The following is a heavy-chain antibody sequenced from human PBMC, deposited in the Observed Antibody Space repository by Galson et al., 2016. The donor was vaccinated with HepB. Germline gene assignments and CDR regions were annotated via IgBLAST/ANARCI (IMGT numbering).Heavy chain of an antibody. D-gene: IGHD2-15*01. CDR3: ARDWYCSVSSCYDAFDI. Sequence: SVKVSCKASGYTFTSYGISWVRQAPGQGLEWMGWNSTYDGDTKYEQNLQGRVTMTTDTSTTTAYMELRRLRSDDTAMYYCARDWYCSVSSCYDAFDIWGQGTMVTVSS. V-gene: IGHV1-18*01. CDR2: NSTYDGDT. CDR1: GYTFTSYG. J-gene: IGHJ3*02.